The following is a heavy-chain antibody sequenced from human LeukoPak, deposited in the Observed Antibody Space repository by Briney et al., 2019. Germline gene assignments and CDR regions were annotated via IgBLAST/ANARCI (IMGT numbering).Heavy chain of an antibody. CDR2: ISSSSSYI. Sequence: GGSLRLSCAASGFTFSSYSMNWVRQAPGKGVEWVSSISSSSSYIYYADSVTGPSTISRDNAKNSLYLQMNSLRAEDTAVYYCASPGESRYYWGQGTLVTVSS. CDR3: ASPGESRYY. J-gene: IGHJ4*02. V-gene: IGHV3-21*01. CDR1: GFTFSSYS.